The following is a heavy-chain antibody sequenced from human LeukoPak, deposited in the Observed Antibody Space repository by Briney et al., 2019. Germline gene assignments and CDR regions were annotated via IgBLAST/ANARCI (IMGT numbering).Heavy chain of an antibody. CDR2: VYYNGDT. CDR1: GGSISSSGSY. J-gene: IGHJ5*02. D-gene: IGHD2/OR15-2a*01. V-gene: IGHV4-39*01. Sequence: SETLSLTCTVSGGSISSSGSYWAWIRQPPGKGLEWIANVYYNGDTYCNSSLYSRVTISADTSKNQFSLNLRSVTAADTAVYYCARLLSPGWFDPWGQGTLITVSS. CDR3: ARLLSPGWFDP.